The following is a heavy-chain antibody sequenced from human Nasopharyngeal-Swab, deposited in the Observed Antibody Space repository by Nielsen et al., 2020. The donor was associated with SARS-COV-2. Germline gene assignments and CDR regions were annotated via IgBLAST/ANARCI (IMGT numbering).Heavy chain of an antibody. V-gene: IGHV3-23*01. CDR1: GFTFSSYA. CDR2: ISGSGGST. CDR3: ARDQGYKTYYYYYGMDV. J-gene: IGHJ6*02. Sequence: GESLKISCAASGFTFSSYAMSWVRQAPGKGLEWVSAISGSGGSTYYADSVKGRFTISRDNSKNTLYLQMNSLRAEDTAVYYCARDQGYKTYYYYYGMDVWGQGTTVTVSS. D-gene: IGHD5-18*01.